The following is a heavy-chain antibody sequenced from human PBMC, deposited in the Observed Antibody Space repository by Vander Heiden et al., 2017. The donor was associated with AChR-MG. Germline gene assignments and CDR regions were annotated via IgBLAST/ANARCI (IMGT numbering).Heavy chain of an antibody. J-gene: IGHJ4*02. Sequence: QVQLVESGGGVVQPGRSLRLSCAASGFTFSTYGLHWVRQAPGKGLEWVAVISYDGSNKYYADSVKGRFTISRDNSKNTVYLQMNSLRAEDTAVYYCAKDPGGSMPSGEARDYWGQGTLVTVSS. CDR3: AKDPGGSMPSGEARDY. V-gene: IGHV3-30*18. CDR1: GFTFSTYG. CDR2: ISYDGSNK. D-gene: IGHD3-16*01.